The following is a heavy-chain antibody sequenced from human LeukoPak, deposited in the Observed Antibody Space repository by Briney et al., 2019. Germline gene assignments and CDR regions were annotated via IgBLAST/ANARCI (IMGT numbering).Heavy chain of an antibody. D-gene: IGHD2-21*01. CDR2: IYYSGST. Sequence: SETLSLTCTVSGGSISSYYWSWIRQPPGKGLEWIGYIYYSGSTNYNPSLKSRVTISVDTSKNQLSLKLSSVTAADTAVYYCARVSCGGDCYSGAFDIWGQGTMVTVSS. J-gene: IGHJ3*02. CDR3: ARVSCGGDCYSGAFDI. V-gene: IGHV4-59*01. CDR1: GGSISSYY.